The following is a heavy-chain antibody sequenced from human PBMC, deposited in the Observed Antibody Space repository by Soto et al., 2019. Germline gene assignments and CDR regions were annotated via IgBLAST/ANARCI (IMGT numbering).Heavy chain of an antibody. CDR3: ALTLKCSSSMVGYYYYGLDV. CDR2: IIHSFGTA. V-gene: IGHV1-69*18. D-gene: IGHD2-2*01. Sequence: QVQLVHSGDEVKKTGYSVTVSCKASGGTFSSSAISWVRQAPGQGLEWLGRIIHSFGTANYAQKFQGRVTHTADEHPSSACWELSSLRSNETAVYYCALTLKCSSSMVGYYYYGLDVWVPRKTVNV. CDR1: GGTFSSSA. J-gene: IGHJ6*01.